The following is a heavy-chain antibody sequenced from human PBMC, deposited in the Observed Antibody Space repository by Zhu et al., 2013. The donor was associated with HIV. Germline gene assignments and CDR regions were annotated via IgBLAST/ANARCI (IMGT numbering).Heavy chain of an antibody. CDR2: LNPSGGST. Sequence: QVQLVQSGAEVKKPGASVKFSCKASGYTFTRYYIHWVRQAPGQGLEWMGILNPSGGSTSYAQRFQGRVTVTKDTSTSTVYMELSSLRSEDTAVFYCARDGGWPTRKAFDIWGQGTMVTGLF. CDR3: ARDGGWPTRKAFDI. CDR1: GYTFTRYY. J-gene: IGHJ3*02. D-gene: IGHD3-16*01. V-gene: IGHV1-46*01.